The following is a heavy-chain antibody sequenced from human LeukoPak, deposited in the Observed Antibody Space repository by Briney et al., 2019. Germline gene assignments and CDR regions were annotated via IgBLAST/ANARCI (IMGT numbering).Heavy chain of an antibody. Sequence: GGSLRLSCAGSGFTFGGYGMHWFRQTPDKGLEWVAVIAYDGSRAFYADPVKGRFTISRDNSKNTMSVQMDDLRAEDTAVYYCTRYNNDHFDYWGQGTLVTVSS. J-gene: IGHJ4*02. CDR3: TRYNNDHFDY. V-gene: IGHV3-33*01. D-gene: IGHD1-14*01. CDR1: GFTFGGYG. CDR2: IAYDGSRA.